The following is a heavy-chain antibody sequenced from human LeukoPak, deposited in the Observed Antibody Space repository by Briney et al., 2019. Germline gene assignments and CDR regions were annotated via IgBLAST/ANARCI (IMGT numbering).Heavy chain of an antibody. CDR1: GFTFSSCG. CDR2: ISYDGSNK. Sequence: GGSLRLSCAASGFTFSSCGMHWVRQAPGKGLEWVAVISYDGSNKYYADSVKGRFTISRDNSKNTLYQQMNSLRAEDTAVYYCAKGPYYCSGGSCYPDDAFDIWGQGTMVTVSS. CDR3: AKGPYYCSGGSCYPDDAFDI. J-gene: IGHJ3*02. V-gene: IGHV3-30*18. D-gene: IGHD2-15*01.